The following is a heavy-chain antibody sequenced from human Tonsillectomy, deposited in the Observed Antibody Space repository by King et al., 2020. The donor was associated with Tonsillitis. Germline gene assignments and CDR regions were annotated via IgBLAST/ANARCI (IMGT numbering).Heavy chain of an antibody. Sequence: VQLVESGGGLVQPGRSLRLSCAASGFTFDDYAMHWVRQAPGKGLEWVSGISWNSGSIGYADSVKGRFTISRDNAKNSLYLQMNSLRAEDTALYYCAKDIRYYPTGIAVAGTGGGFDYWGQGTLVTVSS. CDR2: ISWNSGSI. V-gene: IGHV3-9*01. J-gene: IGHJ4*02. CDR3: AKDIRYYPTGIAVAGTGGGFDY. D-gene: IGHD6-19*01. CDR1: GFTFDDYA.